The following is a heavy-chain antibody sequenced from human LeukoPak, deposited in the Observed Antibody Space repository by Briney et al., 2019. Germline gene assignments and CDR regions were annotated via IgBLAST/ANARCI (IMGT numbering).Heavy chain of an antibody. D-gene: IGHD3-3*01. CDR1: GYTFTGYY. Sequence: ASVKVSCKASGYTFTGYYMHWVRQAPGQGLEWMGRINPNSGGTNYAQKFQGRVTMTRDTSISTAYMELSRLRSDDTAVYYCARDRYDFWSGYSDGGRYGMDVWGQGTTVTVSS. V-gene: IGHV1-2*06. J-gene: IGHJ6*02. CDR2: INPNSGGT. CDR3: ARDRYDFWSGYSDGGRYGMDV.